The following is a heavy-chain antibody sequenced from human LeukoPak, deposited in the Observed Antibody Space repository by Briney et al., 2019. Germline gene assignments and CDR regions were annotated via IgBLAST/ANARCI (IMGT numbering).Heavy chain of an antibody. J-gene: IGHJ3*02. Sequence: GGSLRLSCAASGFTVSSNYMSWVRQAPGKGLEWVSVIYSGGSTYYADSVKGRFTISRDNSKNTLYLRMNSLRAEDTAVYYCARDRDSSSWLVTNDAFDIWGQGTMVTVSS. CDR2: IYSGGST. CDR1: GFTVSSNY. D-gene: IGHD6-13*01. CDR3: ARDRDSSSWLVTNDAFDI. V-gene: IGHV3-66*01.